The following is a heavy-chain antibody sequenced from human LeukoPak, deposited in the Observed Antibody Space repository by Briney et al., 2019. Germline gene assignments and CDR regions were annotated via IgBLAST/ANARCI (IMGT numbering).Heavy chain of an antibody. D-gene: IGHD2-15*01. CDR3: ARGVGYCSGGSCFNWFDP. CDR2: ISAYNGNT. J-gene: IGHJ5*02. Sequence: ASVKVSCKASGYTFTSYGISWVRQAPGQGLEWMGWISAYNGNTNYAQKLQGRVTMTPDTSTSTAYMELRSLRSDDTAVYYCARGVGYCSGGSCFNWFDPWGQGTLVTVSS. V-gene: IGHV1-18*04. CDR1: GYTFTSYG.